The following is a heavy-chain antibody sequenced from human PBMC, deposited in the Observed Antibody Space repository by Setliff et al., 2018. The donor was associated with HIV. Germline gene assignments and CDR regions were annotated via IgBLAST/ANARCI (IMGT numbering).Heavy chain of an antibody. V-gene: IGHV4-34*10. CDR2: TSHSGKT. CDR3: AKDLAANIYDFSALYYVPYPVGS. CDR1: GGPLSGHY. Sequence: PSETLSLTCAVYGGPLSGHYLSWIRQPPGQGLEWIGETSHSGKTNYNPSLKSRVTVSLDMSKNTVDLQMNSLTVEDTAVYYCAKDLAANIYDFSALYYVPYPVGSWGQGTLVTVSS. J-gene: IGHJ5*02. D-gene: IGHD3-16*01.